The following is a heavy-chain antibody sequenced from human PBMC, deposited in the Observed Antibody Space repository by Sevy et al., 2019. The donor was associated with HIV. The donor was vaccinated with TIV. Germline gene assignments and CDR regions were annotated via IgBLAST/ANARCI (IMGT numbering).Heavy chain of an antibody. J-gene: IGHJ4*02. CDR1: GYSFSSYA. V-gene: IGHV3-23*01. CDR3: ARPCPRIAATASAFYDN. Sequence: RGSLRLSCVVSGYSFSSYAISWVRQAPGKGLEWVSTINGRGGSTYYADSVKGRFTISRDNPKNTLFLQMINLRADDTAFYYCARPCPRIAATASAFYDNWGQGTLVTVSS. CDR2: INGRGGST. D-gene: IGHD6-13*01.